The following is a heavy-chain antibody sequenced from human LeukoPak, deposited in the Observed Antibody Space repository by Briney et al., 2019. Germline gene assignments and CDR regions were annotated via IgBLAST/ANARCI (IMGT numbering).Heavy chain of an antibody. CDR1: GFTFSTYA. J-gene: IGHJ4*02. Sequence: PGRSLRLSCAASGFTFSTYAMHWVRQAPGKGLEWVAVIWYDGSNRYYADSVKGRFTISRDNSKNTLYLQMNSLRAEDTAVYYCARQGRVDYWGQGTLVTVSS. CDR3: ARQGRVDY. CDR2: IWYDGSNR. V-gene: IGHV3-33*08.